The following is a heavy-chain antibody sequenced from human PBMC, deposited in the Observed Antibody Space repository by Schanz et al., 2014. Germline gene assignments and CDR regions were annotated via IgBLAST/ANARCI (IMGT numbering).Heavy chain of an antibody. CDR1: GFMFSSYG. CDR2: ISYDGSKK. CDR3: ARGRVLES. Sequence: VHLVESGGGLVQPGGSLRLSCAASGFMFSSYGMHWVRQAPGKGLEWVGVISYDGSKKSYADSVKGRFTISRDNAKNSLFLQMNSLRPEDTAVYYCARGRVLESWGQGTLVTVSS. V-gene: IGHV3-33*08. J-gene: IGHJ5*02. D-gene: IGHD1-1*01.